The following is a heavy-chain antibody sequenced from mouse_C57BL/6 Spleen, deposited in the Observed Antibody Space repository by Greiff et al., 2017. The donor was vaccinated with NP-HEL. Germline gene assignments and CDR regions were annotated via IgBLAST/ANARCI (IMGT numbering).Heavy chain of an antibody. Sequence: EVNVVESGGGLVKPGGSLKLSCAASGFTFSDYGMHWVRQAPEKGLEWVAYISSGSSTIYYADTVKGRFTISRDNAKNTLFLQMTSLRSEDTAMYYCARCYDYDDGFDYWGQGTTLTVSS. V-gene: IGHV5-17*01. J-gene: IGHJ2*01. CDR1: GFTFSDYG. CDR3: ARCYDYDDGFDY. CDR2: ISSGSSTI. D-gene: IGHD2-4*01.